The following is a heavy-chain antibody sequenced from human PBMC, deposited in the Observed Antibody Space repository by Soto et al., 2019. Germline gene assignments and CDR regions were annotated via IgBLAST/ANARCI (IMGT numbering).Heavy chain of an antibody. V-gene: IGHV3-21*01. CDR2: ISSSSSYI. CDR3: ARELLDYYYMDV. Sequence: GGSLRLSCAASGFTFSTYSMNWVRQAPGKGLEWVSSISSSSSYIYYADSVKGRFTISRDNAKNSLYLQMNSLRAEDTAVYYCARELLDYYYMDVWGKGTTVTV. J-gene: IGHJ6*03. CDR1: GFTFSTYS. D-gene: IGHD3-10*01.